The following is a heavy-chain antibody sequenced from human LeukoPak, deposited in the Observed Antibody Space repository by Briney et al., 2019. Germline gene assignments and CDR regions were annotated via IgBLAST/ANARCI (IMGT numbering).Heavy chain of an antibody. CDR3: AKTPYILTGYYPWYFDY. V-gene: IGHV3-9*01. Sequence: PGGSLRLSCAASGFTFDDYGMQWVRQAQGKGVEGVSGISCNSCTIRYVASVKRRFTISRDHAKNSLYLQMNSLRAEATALYYCAKTPYILTGYYPWYFDYWGQGTLVTVSS. J-gene: IGHJ4*02. D-gene: IGHD3-9*01. CDR1: GFTFDDYG. CDR2: ISCNSCTI.